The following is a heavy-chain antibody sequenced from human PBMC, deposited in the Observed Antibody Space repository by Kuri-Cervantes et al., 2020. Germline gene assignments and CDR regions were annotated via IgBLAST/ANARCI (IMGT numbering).Heavy chain of an antibody. V-gene: IGHV3-11*04. D-gene: IGHD6-19*01. Sequence: GGSLRLSCAASGFTFSDYYMNWIRQAPGKGLECVSCIGSSGSAIYYADSVKGRFTISRDNAKNTLYLQMNSLRAEDTAVYYCARAIAVAGAFDIWGQGTMVTVSS. J-gene: IGHJ3*02. CDR1: GFTFSDYY. CDR2: IGSSGSAI. CDR3: ARAIAVAGAFDI.